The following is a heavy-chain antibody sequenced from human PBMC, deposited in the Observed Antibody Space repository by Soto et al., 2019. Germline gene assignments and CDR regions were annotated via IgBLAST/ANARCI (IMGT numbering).Heavy chain of an antibody. D-gene: IGHD5-12*01. V-gene: IGHV1-46*01. CDR1: GYTFTSYY. CDR2: INPSGGST. J-gene: IGHJ4*02. CDR3: ARERRDGYNSGY. Sequence: ASVKVSCKASGYTFTSYYMHWVRQAPGQGLEWMGIINPSGGSTSYAQKFQGRVTMTRDTSTSTAYMELRSLRSDDTAVYYCARERRDGYNSGYWGQGTLVTVSS.